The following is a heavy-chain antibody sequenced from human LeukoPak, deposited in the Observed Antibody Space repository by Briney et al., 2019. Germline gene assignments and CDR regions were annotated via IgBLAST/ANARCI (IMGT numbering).Heavy chain of an antibody. CDR2: INPSGGST. CDR1: GYTFTSYG. Sequence: GASVKVSCKASGYTFTSYGISWVRQAPGQGLEWMGIINPSGGSTSYAQKFQGRVTMTRDMSTSTVYMELSSLRSEDTAVYYCASDPQWLPRNWGQGTLVTVSS. V-gene: IGHV1-46*01. D-gene: IGHD6-19*01. J-gene: IGHJ4*02. CDR3: ASDPQWLPRN.